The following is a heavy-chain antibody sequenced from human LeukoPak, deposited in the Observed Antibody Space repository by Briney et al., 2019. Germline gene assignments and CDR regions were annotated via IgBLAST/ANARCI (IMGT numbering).Heavy chain of an antibody. Sequence: GASVKVSCKSSGYSFSSYGVSWVRQAPGQGLEWMGVISAYNGNTDYAQKFQGRITMTTDTSTSRADMELRSLRSADTAVYYSAREHAYCATSTTTCLDYCGQATLVTVSS. J-gene: IGHJ4*02. CDR2: ISAYNGNT. CDR3: AREHAYCATSTTTCLDY. V-gene: IGHV1-18*01. CDR1: GYSFSSYG. D-gene: IGHD2-21*01.